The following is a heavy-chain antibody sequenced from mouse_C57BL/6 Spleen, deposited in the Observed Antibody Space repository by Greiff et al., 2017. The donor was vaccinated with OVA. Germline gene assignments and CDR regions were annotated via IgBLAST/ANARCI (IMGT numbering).Heavy chain of an antibody. D-gene: IGHD2-4*01. CDR3: TRHDYDGFAY. J-gene: IGHJ3*01. Sequence: EVKLVESGGGLVQPGGSMKLSCAASGFTFSDAWMDWVRQSPEKGLAWVAEIRNKANNHARYYAESVKGRFTISRDESKSSVYLQMNSLRAEDTGIYYCTRHDYDGFAYWGQGTLVTVSA. CDR2: IRNKANNHAR. CDR1: GFTFSDAW. V-gene: IGHV6-6*01.